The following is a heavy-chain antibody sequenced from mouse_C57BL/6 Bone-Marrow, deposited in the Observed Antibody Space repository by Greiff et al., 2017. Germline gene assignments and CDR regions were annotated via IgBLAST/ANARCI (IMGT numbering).Heavy chain of an antibody. J-gene: IGHJ2*01. CDR3: ASPLITTVVGFDD. CDR1: GYTFTSYW. D-gene: IGHD1-1*01. V-gene: IGHV1-74*01. Sequence: QVQLQQSGAELVKPGASVKVSCKASGYTFTSYWMHWVKQRPGQGLEWIGRIHPSDSDTNYHQKFKGKGTLTVDKSCTTAHMQLSSLTSEDSAVYYCASPLITTVVGFDDWGQGTTLTVSA. CDR2: IHPSDSDT.